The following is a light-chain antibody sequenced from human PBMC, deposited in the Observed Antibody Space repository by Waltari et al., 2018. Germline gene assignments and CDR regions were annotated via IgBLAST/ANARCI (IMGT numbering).Light chain of an antibody. Sequence: QSVLTQPPSASGTPGQRVTISSSGSSPNIGSNYVYWYQQLPGTAPKLLIYRNNQRPSGVPDRFSGSKSGTSASLAISGLRSEDEADYYCAAWDDSLSGLYVFGTGTKVTVL. CDR1: SPNIGSNY. J-gene: IGLJ1*01. CDR2: RNN. V-gene: IGLV1-47*01. CDR3: AAWDDSLSGLYV.